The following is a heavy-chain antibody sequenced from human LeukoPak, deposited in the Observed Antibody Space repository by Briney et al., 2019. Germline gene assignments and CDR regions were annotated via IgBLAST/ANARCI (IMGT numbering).Heavy chain of an antibody. CDR3: ARDKGSSSFGYNAFDI. J-gene: IGHJ3*02. Sequence: GRSLRLSCAASGFTFSSYAMHWVRQAPGKGLEWVAVISYDGSNKYYADSVKGRFTISRDNSKNTLYLQMNSLRAEDTAVYYCARDKGSSSFGYNAFDIWGQGTMVTVSS. V-gene: IGHV3-30-3*01. CDR2: ISYDGSNK. D-gene: IGHD6-13*01. CDR1: GFTFSSYA.